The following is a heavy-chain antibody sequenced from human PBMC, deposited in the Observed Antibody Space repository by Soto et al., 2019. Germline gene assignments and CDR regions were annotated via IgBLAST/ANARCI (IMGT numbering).Heavy chain of an antibody. V-gene: IGHV4-59*01. CDR2: IYYRGST. J-gene: IGHJ4*02. CDR3: ACGRNGYHFDY. D-gene: IGHD5-12*01. CDR1: VGSISSYY. Sequence: QVQLQESGPGLVKPSETLSLTCTVAVGSISSYYWTWIRQPPGKGLEWIGNIYYRGSTNYNPSLKSRVTISVDTSKNQFSLKVSSVTAADTAMYYCACGRNGYHFDYWGQGTLVTVSS.